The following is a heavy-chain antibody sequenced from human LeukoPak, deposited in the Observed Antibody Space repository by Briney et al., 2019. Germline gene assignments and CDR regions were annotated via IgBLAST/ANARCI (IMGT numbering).Heavy chain of an antibody. V-gene: IGHV3-23*01. D-gene: IGHD3-3*01. J-gene: IGHJ4*02. CDR2: ISGSGGSA. CDR1: GFTFSSYA. CDR3: AKDGESYDFWSGYLFDY. Sequence: GGSLRLSCAASGFTFSSYAISWVRQAPGKGLAWVSGISGSGGSAHYADSVKGRFTISRDNSKNTLYLQMNSLRAEDTAVYYCAKDGESYDFWSGYLFDYWGQGTLVTVSS.